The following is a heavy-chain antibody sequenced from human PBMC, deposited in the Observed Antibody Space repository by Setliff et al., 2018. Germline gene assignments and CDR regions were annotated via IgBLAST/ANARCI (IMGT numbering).Heavy chain of an antibody. CDR2: VTTTGGFT. CDR1: GFIFSNYF. J-gene: IGHJ3*02. V-gene: IGHV3-11*03. CDR3: AKGGDWDDQHYAFDI. Sequence: PGGSLRLSCEGSGFIFSNYFMSWFRQAPGKGLGWLSYVTTTGGFTKEADSVRGRFSVSRDNSKKSVYLQINDLRAEDTALYFCAKGGDWDDQHYAFDIWGQGTMVTVSS. D-gene: IGHD1-1*01.